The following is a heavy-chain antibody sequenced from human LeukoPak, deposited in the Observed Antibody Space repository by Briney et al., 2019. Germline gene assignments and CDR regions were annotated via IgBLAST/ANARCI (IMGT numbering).Heavy chain of an antibody. CDR3: ARVPVDCSGGSCYGFDY. J-gene: IGHJ4*02. CDR1: GGSISSGDYY. CDR2: IYYSGST. V-gene: IGHV4-30-4*01. Sequence: PSETLSLTCTVSGGSISSGDYYWSWIRQPPGKGLEWIGYIYYSGSTYYNPSLKSRVTISVHTSKNQFSLKLSSVTAADTAVYYCARVPVDCSGGSCYGFDYWGQGTLVTVSS. D-gene: IGHD2-15*01.